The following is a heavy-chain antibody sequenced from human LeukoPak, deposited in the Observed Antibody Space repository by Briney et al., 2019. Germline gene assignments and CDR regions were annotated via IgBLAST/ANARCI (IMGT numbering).Heavy chain of an antibody. CDR2: ISSGDTST. CDR1: GFTFSSYN. CDR3: AKEGYYYGSGSYYYYYYYMDV. V-gene: IGHV3-23*01. J-gene: IGHJ6*03. D-gene: IGHD3-10*01. Sequence: GGSLRLSCAASGFTFSSYNMNWVRQAPGKGLEWVSYISSGDTSTYYAGSVKGRFTISRDNSKNTLYLQMNSLRAEDTAVYYCAKEGYYYGSGSYYYYYYYMDVWGKGTTVTISS.